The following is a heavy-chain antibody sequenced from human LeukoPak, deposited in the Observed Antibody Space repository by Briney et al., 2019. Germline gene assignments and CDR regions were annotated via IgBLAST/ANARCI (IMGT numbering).Heavy chain of an antibody. D-gene: IGHD2-15*01. CDR1: GFTFSSYA. V-gene: IGHV3-30*04. CDR3: AREYKEPQDIVVVVAAEPAFDI. CDR2: ISYDGSNK. J-gene: IGHJ3*02. Sequence: GGSLRLSCAASGFTFSSYAMHWVRQAPGKGLEWVAVISYDGSNKYYADSVKGRFTISRDNSKNTLYLQMNSLGAEDTAVYYCAREYKEPQDIVVVVAAEPAFDIWGQGTMVTVSS.